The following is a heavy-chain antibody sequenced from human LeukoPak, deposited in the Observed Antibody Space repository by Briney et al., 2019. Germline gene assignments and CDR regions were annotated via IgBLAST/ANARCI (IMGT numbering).Heavy chain of an antibody. CDR1: GFTFSSYG. V-gene: IGHV3-30*18. CDR2: ISYDGSNK. Sequence: GSLRLSCAASGFTFSSYGMHWVRQAPGKGLEWVAVISYDGSNKYYADSVKGRFTISRDNSKNTLYLQTNSLRAEDTAVYYCAKDLRPWAAAVFVYWGQGTLVTVSS. D-gene: IGHD6-13*01. CDR3: AKDLRPWAAAVFVY. J-gene: IGHJ4*02.